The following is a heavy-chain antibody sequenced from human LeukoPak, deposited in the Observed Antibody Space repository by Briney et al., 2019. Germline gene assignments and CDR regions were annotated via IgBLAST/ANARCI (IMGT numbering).Heavy chain of an antibody. V-gene: IGHV3-7*03. Sequence: GGSLRLSCAASGFTFSSYWMSWVRQAPGKGLEWVANIKQDGSEKYYVDSVKGRFTISRDNAKNSLYLQMKSLRAEDTAVYYCARRGTSSSWYVCDYWGQGTLVTVSS. J-gene: IGHJ4*02. CDR2: IKQDGSEK. CDR1: GFTFSSYW. CDR3: ARRGTSSSWYVCDY. D-gene: IGHD6-13*01.